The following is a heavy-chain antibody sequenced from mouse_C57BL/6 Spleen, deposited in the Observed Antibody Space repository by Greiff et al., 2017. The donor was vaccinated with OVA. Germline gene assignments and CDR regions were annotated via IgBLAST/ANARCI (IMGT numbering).Heavy chain of an antibody. D-gene: IGHD3-3*01. CDR2: INPSSGYT. Sequence: LVESGAELAKPGASVTLSCKASGYTFTSYWMHWVKQRPGQGLEWIGYINPSSGYTKSNQKFKDKATLTADKSSSPAYMQLSSLTYEDSAVYYCARSSDNLGNFDDWGQGTTLTVSS. CDR3: ARSSDNLGNFDD. CDR1: GYTFTSYW. V-gene: IGHV1-7*01. J-gene: IGHJ2*01.